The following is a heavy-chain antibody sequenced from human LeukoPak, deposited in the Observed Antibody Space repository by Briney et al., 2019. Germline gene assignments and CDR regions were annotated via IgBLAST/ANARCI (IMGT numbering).Heavy chain of an antibody. V-gene: IGHV3-9*01. J-gene: IGHJ5*02. CDR1: GFTFDDYA. CDR3: AKDMVRITKLSNCFDP. D-gene: IGHD3-10*01. CDR2: ITWNSARI. Sequence: PGGSLRLSCAASGFTFDDYAMHWVRQAPGKGLEWVSGITWNSARIVYADSVRGRFTISRDNAKNSRYLQMNSLRAEDTALYYCAKDMVRITKLSNCFDPWGQGTQVTVSS.